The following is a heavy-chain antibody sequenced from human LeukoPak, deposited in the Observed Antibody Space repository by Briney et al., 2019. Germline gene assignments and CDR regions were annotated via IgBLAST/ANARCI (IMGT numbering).Heavy chain of an antibody. CDR1: GYTFTSYY. CDR2: MKSNNGHT. Sequence: ASVKVSCKASGYTFTSYYMHWVRQALGQGLEWMGWMKSNNGHTGYAQKFQGRVTMTRDTSISTAYMELGSLTFEDTAVYYCARGPPNWGMVGYWGQGTLVTVSS. CDR3: ARGPPNWGMVGY. V-gene: IGHV1-8*02. D-gene: IGHD7-27*01. J-gene: IGHJ4*02.